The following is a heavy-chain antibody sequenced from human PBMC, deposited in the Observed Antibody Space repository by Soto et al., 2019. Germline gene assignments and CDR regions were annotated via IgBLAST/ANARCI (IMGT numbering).Heavy chain of an antibody. CDR1: GGSISSGGYS. D-gene: IGHD4-17*01. CDR2: VYHSGST. CDR3: ARASTTVTTLDY. J-gene: IGHJ4*02. V-gene: IGHV4-30-2*01. Sequence: SETLSLTCAVSGGSISSGGYSWSWIRQPPGKGLEWIGYVYHSGSTYYNPSLKSRVTISVDRSKDQFSLKLSSVTAADTAVYYCARASTTVTTLDYWGQGTLVTVSS.